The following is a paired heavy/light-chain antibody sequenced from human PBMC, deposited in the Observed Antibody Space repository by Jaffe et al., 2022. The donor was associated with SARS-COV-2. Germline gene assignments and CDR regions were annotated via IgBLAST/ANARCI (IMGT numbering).Heavy chain of an antibody. CDR2: ISSRSDTI. Sequence: EVQLVESGGGLVQPGGSLRLSCAASGFTFSIYSFNWVRQAPGKGLEWVSYISSRSDTIHYADSVKGRFTISRDNAKNSLYLQMNSLRDEDTAVYYCARDWSVAVTGYWGQGTLVTVSS. V-gene: IGHV3-48*02. D-gene: IGHD6-19*01. J-gene: IGHJ4*02. CDR1: GFTFSIYS. CDR3: ARDWSVAVTGY.
Light chain of an antibody. CDR3: QQYYSTWT. J-gene: IGKJ1*01. Sequence: DIVMTQSPDSLAVSLGERATINCKSSQSVLYSSNNKNYLAWYQQKPGQPPKVLIYWASTRESGVPDRFSGSGSGTDFTLTISSLQAEDVAVYYCQQYYSTWTFGQGTKVEIK. CDR2: WAS. V-gene: IGKV4-1*01. CDR1: QSVLYSSNNKNY.